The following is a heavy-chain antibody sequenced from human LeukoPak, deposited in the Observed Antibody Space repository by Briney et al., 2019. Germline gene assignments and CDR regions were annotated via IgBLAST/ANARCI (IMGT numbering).Heavy chain of an antibody. D-gene: IGHD3-10*01. J-gene: IGHJ4*02. CDR2: IWYDGSNK. V-gene: IGHV3-33*01. CDR1: GFTFSSYG. CDR3: ARWGGSGGYYFDY. Sequence: PGGSLRLSCAASGFTFSSYGMHWVRQALGKGLEWVALIWYDGSNKYYADSVKGRFTISRDNSKNTLYLQMNSLRVEDTAVYYCARWGGSGGYYFDYWGQGALVTVSS.